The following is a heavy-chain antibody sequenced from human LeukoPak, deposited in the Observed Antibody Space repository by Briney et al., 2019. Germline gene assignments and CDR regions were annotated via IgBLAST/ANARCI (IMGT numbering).Heavy chain of an antibody. Sequence: PGGSLRLSCAASGFTFSSYAMHWVRQAPGKGLEWVAVISYDGSNKYYADSVKGRFTISRDNSKNTLYLQMNSLRAEDTAVYYCARVSHYYDSSGGVVQHWGQGTLVTVSS. V-gene: IGHV3-30-3*01. CDR3: ARVSHYYDSSGGVVQH. D-gene: IGHD3-22*01. J-gene: IGHJ1*01. CDR1: GFTFSSYA. CDR2: ISYDGSNK.